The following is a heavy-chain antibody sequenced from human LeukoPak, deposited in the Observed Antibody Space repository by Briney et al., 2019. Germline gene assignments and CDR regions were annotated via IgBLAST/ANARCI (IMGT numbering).Heavy chain of an antibody. J-gene: IGHJ4*02. CDR3: ARQGGYIAPLAF. V-gene: IGHV4-59*08. Sequence: SETLSLTCTVSGGSISSYYWSWIRQPPGKGLEWIGYISYSGNANYNPSLKSRVTISVDTSKNQFSLKLSSVTAADTAVYYCARQGGYIAPLAFWGQGTLVTVSA. CDR2: ISYSGNA. CDR1: GGSISSYY. D-gene: IGHD6-13*01.